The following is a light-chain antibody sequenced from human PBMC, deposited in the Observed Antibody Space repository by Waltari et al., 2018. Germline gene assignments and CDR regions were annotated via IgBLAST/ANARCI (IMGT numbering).Light chain of an antibody. J-gene: IGLJ1*01. Sequence: QSALTQPASVSGSPGQSITISCTGTSSDVGSYDLVSWYQQQPGKAPKLMIYEGSKRPSGVSNRFSGSKSGNTASLTISGLQAEDEADYYCCSYAGSHYVFGTGTKVSVL. V-gene: IGLV2-23*01. CDR3: CSYAGSHYV. CDR2: EGS. CDR1: SSDVGSYDL.